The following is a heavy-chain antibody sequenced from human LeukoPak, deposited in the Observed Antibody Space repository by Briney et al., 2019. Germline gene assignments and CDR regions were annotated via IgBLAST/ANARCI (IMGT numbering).Heavy chain of an antibody. V-gene: IGHV4-38-2*02. D-gene: IGHD3/OR15-3a*01. Sequence: PSETLSLTCSVSDYSINSGYYWGWIRQPPGKGLEWIASIYQSGHTYYNPSLKSQVSISTDTSKNQFSLRLTSVTAADTAVYFCARQTGSGLFILPGGQGTLVTVSS. CDR3: ARQTGSGLFILP. CDR1: DYSINSGYY. J-gene: IGHJ4*02. CDR2: IYQSGHT.